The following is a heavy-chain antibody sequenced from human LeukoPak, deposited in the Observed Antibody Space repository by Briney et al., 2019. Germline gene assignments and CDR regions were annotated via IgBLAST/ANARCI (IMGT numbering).Heavy chain of an antibody. CDR3: ARAPGPGIAVTRYYFDY. J-gene: IGHJ4*02. D-gene: IGHD6-19*01. V-gene: IGHV3-53*01. CDR1: GFTVSSNY. CDR2: IYSGGST. Sequence: GGSLRLSCAASGFTVSSNYMNWVRQAPGKGLEWVSVIYSGGSTYYAGSVKGRFTISRDNSKNTLYLQMDSLRAEDTAVYFCARAPGPGIAVTRYYFDYWGQGTLVTVSS.